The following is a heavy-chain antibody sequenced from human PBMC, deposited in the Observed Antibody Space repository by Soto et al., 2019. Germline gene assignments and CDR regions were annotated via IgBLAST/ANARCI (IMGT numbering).Heavy chain of an antibody. CDR1: GFSFSSYS. D-gene: IGHD3-3*01. CDR2: ISGRSSTI. CDR3: ARDGPATVSGLVVIGPYYFDY. Sequence: GGSLRLSCGASGFSFSSYSMNWVRQAPGKGLEWVSYISGRSSTIDYADSVKGRFTVSRDNAKDSLYLQMNSLRDEDTAVYYCARDGPATVSGLVVIGPYYFDYWGQGTPVTVSS. J-gene: IGHJ4*02. V-gene: IGHV3-48*02.